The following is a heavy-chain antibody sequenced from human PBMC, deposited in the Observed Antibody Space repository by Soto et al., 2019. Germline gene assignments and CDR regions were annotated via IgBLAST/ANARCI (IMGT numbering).Heavy chain of an antibody. V-gene: IGHV1-69*01. CDR1: GGTFSSYA. CDR2: IIPIFGTA. J-gene: IGHJ4*02. Sequence: QVQLVQSGSEVKKPGSSVKVSCKASGGTFSSYAISWVRQAPGKGLEWMGGIIPIFGTANYAQKFQGIVTITADESTSTAYMELSSLRSDDTAVYYCARVRTMVRGVRASYYFDYWGQGTLVTVSS. CDR3: ARVRTMVRGVRASYYFDY. D-gene: IGHD3-10*01.